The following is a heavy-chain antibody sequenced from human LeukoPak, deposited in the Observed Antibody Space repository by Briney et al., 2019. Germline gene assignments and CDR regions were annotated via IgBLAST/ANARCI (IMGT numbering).Heavy chain of an antibody. CDR3: ARGRGVQRDY. D-gene: IGHD1-1*01. CDR1: GYTFTGYY. Sequence: ASVKVSCKASGYTFTGYYMHWGRQAPGQGLEWMGWINPNSGGTKYAQKFQGRVTMTRDTSISTAYMELSRLRSEDTAVYYCARGRGVQRDYWGQGTLVTVSS. V-gene: IGHV1-2*02. J-gene: IGHJ4*02. CDR2: INPNSGGT.